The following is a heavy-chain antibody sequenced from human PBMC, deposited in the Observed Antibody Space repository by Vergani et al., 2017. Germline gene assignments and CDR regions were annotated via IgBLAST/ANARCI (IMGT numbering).Heavy chain of an antibody. Sequence: QLLESGGGLIKPGGSLRLSCAASGFTFNSYAMTWVRQAPGKGLEWVSGINNNGGSTYYAAPVKGRFTISGDNSKNTLYLQMTDLRAEDTATYYCAKVCGSTSCQYGGGAFDVWGHGTMVTVSS. D-gene: IGHD2-2*01. CDR2: INNNGGST. CDR1: GFTFNSYA. V-gene: IGHV3-23*01. J-gene: IGHJ3*01. CDR3: AKVCGSTSCQYGGGAFDV.